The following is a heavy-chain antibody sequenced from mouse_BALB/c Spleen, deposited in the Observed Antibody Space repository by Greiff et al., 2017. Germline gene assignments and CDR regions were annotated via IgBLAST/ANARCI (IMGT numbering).Heavy chain of an antibody. CDR1: GFNIKDYY. CDR2: IDPENGDT. D-gene: IGHD2-2*01. J-gene: IGHJ2*01. V-gene: IGHV14-4*02. CDR3: NSYGYSLFDY. Sequence: EVQLQQSGAELVRSGASVKLSCTASGFNIKDYYMHWVKQRPEQGLEWIGWIDPENGDTEYAPKFQGKATMTADTSSNTAYLQLSSLTSEDTAVYYCNSYGYSLFDYWGQGTTLTVSS.